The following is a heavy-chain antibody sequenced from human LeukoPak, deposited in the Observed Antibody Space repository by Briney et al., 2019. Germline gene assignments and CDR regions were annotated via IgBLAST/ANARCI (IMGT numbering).Heavy chain of an antibody. D-gene: IGHD1-26*01. CDR1: GGSISSGVYY. Sequence: PSQTLSLTCTVSGGSISSGVYYWSWIRQHPGKGLEWIGYIYYSGSTYYNPSLKSRVTISVDTSKNQFSLKLSSVTAADTAVYYCARDREATYFDYWGQGTLVTVSS. CDR3: ARDREATYFDY. J-gene: IGHJ4*02. V-gene: IGHV4-31*03. CDR2: IYYSGST.